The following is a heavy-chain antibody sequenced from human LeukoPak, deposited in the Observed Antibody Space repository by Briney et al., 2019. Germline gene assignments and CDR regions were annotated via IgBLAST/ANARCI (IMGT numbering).Heavy chain of an antibody. CDR1: GYTFTGHY. CDR2: INPYSGVT. D-gene: IGHD6-13*01. V-gene: IGHV1-2*06. CDR3: AREQQQQGFDY. J-gene: IGHJ4*02. Sequence: ASVKVSRKASGYTFTGHYIHWVRQAPGQGLEWMGRINPYSGVTNYAQKFQGRVTVTRDTSIGTAYMELSSLRSDDTAVYYCAREQQQQGFDYWGQGTLVTVSS.